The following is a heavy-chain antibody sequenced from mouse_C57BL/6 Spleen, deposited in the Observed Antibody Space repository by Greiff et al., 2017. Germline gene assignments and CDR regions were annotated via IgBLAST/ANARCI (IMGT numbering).Heavy chain of an antibody. CDR2: INPSSGYT. J-gene: IGHJ3*01. CDR3: ARSDYDAWFAY. Sequence: VQGVESGAELAKPGASVKLSCKASGYTFTSYWMHWVKQRPGQGLEWIGYINPSSGYTKYNQKFKDKATLTADKSSSTAYMQLSSLTYEDSSVYYWARSDYDAWFAYWGQGTLVTVSA. CDR1: GYTFTSYW. D-gene: IGHD2-4*01. V-gene: IGHV1-7*01.